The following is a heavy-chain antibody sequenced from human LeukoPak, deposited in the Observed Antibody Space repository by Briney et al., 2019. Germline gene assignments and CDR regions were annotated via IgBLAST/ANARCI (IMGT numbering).Heavy chain of an antibody. Sequence: PGGSLRLSCAASGFTFSSYSMNWVRQAPGKGLEWVSSISSRSSYIYYADSVKGRFTISRDNAKNSLYLQMNSLRAEDTAVYYCAGDQRRYFDYWGQGTLVTVSS. V-gene: IGHV3-21*01. CDR1: GFTFSSYS. CDR3: AGDQRRYFDY. J-gene: IGHJ4*02. D-gene: IGHD1-1*01. CDR2: ISSRSSYI.